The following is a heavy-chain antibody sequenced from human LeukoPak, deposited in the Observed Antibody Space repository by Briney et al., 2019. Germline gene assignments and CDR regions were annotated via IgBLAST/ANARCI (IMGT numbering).Heavy chain of an antibody. D-gene: IGHD1-1*01. CDR3: AKVSGVNWNDRPPTDEFDY. CDR2: ISCSGGST. CDR1: GFTFSSYA. Sequence: PGGSLRLSCAASGFTFSSYAMSWVRQAPGKGLEWVSAISCSGGSTYYADSVKGRFTISRDNAKNTLYLQMNSLRAEDTAVYYCAKVSGVNWNDRPPTDEFDYWGQGTLVTVSS. J-gene: IGHJ4*02. V-gene: IGHV3-23*01.